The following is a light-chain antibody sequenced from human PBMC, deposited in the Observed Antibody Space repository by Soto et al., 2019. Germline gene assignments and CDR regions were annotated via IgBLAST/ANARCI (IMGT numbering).Light chain of an antibody. CDR2: KAS. Sequence: DIQMTQSPSTLSASVGGSVTITCRASQSIGTWLAWYQQKPGKAPKLLIYKASSLESGVPARFSGSGSGTDFTLTISSLQPEDFANYYCQQSYSTPPGTFGQGTKVDIK. CDR3: QQSYSTPPGT. J-gene: IGKJ1*01. V-gene: IGKV1-5*03. CDR1: QSIGTW.